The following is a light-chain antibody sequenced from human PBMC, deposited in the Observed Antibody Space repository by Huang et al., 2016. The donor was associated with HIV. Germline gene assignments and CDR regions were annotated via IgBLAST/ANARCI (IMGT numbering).Light chain of an antibody. CDR1: QDIKNY. CDR3: QQYHTLRT. Sequence: DIRLTQSPSSLSASVGDRVTITCQASQDIKNYLNRYQQKPGEAPNLLMYEASNLELGVPSRFSGRGSGTHFTLTIASLQPEDIGTFFCQQYHTLRTFGQGTRLEIK. V-gene: IGKV1-33*01. J-gene: IGKJ5*01. CDR2: EAS.